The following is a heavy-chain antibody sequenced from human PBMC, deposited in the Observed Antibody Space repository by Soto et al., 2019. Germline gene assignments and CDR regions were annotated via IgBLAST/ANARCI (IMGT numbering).Heavy chain of an antibody. Sequence: EVQLVESGGVVVQPGGSLRLSCAASGFTFDDYTMHWVRQAPGKGLEWVSLISWDGGNTYYADSVKGRFTISRDNSKISLYIQMHSLRTEDTALYYCAKEKPTSSFSGYSHYFDYWGQGTLVTVAA. CDR3: AKEKPTSSFSGYSHYFDY. CDR2: ISWDGGNT. J-gene: IGHJ4*02. D-gene: IGHD3-9*01. V-gene: IGHV3-43*01. CDR1: GFTFDDYT.